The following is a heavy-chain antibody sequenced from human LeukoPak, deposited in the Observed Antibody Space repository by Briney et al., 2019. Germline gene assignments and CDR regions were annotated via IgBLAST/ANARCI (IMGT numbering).Heavy chain of an antibody. Sequence: GGSLRLSCAASGFAFSSSGMHWVRQAPGKGLEWVALIWYDGSSKYYADSVKGRSAISRDNSKNTLYLQMNSLRAEDTALYYCARDYGSGSYYKGYFDYWGQGTLVTVSS. J-gene: IGHJ4*02. CDR2: IWYDGSSK. CDR1: GFAFSSSG. V-gene: IGHV3-33*01. D-gene: IGHD3-10*01. CDR3: ARDYGSGSYYKGYFDY.